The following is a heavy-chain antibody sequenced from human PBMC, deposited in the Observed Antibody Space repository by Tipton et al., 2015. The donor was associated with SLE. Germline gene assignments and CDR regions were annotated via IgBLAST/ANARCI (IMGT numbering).Heavy chain of an antibody. CDR2: INHGGNEK. V-gene: IGHV3-7*01. D-gene: IGHD3-9*01. J-gene: IGHJ4*02. Sequence: SGFTFNNYGMHWVRQAPGKGLEWVANINHGGNEKNYADSVRGRFTFTRDNAKNSLDLQMNSLRVEDTAVYYCARENWFIDYWGQGTLVTVSS. CDR3: ARENWFIDY. CDR1: GFTFNNYG.